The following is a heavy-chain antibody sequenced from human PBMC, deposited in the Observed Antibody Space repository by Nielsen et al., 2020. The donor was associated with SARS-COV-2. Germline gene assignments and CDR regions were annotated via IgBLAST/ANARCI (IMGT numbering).Heavy chain of an antibody. Sequence: GGSLRLSCAASGFIFSNYWMHWVRQAPGKGLVWVSRINSDGSRTSHADSVKGRFTISRDNAKNTLYLQMNSLRAEDTAVYYCAREDYDILTGYFKGMDVWGQGTTVTVS. D-gene: IGHD3-9*01. CDR2: INSDGSRT. CDR3: AREDYDILTGYFKGMDV. CDR1: GFIFSNYW. V-gene: IGHV3-74*01. J-gene: IGHJ6*02.